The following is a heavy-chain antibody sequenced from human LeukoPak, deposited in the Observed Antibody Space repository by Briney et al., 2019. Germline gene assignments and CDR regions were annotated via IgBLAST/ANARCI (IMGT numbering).Heavy chain of an antibody. CDR3: ATGRAYSSVDY. CDR1: DGSFSVSDYY. CDR2: IYYTGST. J-gene: IGHJ4*02. V-gene: IGHV4-61*08. Sequence: SETLSLTCGVYDGSFSVSDYYWSWIRQPPGKGLEWIGCIYYTGSTNYNPSLKSRVTISVDTSKNQFSLKLSSVTAADTAAYYCATGRAYSSVDYWGQGTLVSVSS. D-gene: IGHD6-19*01.